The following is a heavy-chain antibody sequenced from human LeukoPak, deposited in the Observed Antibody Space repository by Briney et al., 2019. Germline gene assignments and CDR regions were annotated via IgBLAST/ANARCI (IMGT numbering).Heavy chain of an antibody. CDR3: ARAEDPALVNVGDYYYYGMDV. CDR2: ISAYNGNT. V-gene: IGHV1-18*01. Sequence: GASVKVSCKDSGYTLTSYGISWVRQAPGQGLEWMGWISAYNGNTNYAQKLQGRVTMTTDTSTSTAYMELRSLRSDDTAVYYCARAEDPALVNVGDYYYYGMDVWGQGTTVTVSS. D-gene: IGHD5-18*01. J-gene: IGHJ6*02. CDR1: GYTLTSYG.